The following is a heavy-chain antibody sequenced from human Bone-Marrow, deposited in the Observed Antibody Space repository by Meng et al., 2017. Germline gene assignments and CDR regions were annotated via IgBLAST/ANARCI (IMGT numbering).Heavy chain of an antibody. CDR3: ARSGIQLWLYY. CDR2: MNPNSGNT. V-gene: IGHV1-8*01. D-gene: IGHD5-18*01. Sequence: QVQSVHSGPDVKKPAASLTVSCNASGTTFTSYDINWVRQATGQGLEWMGWMNPNSGNTGYAQKFQGRVTMTRNTSISTAYMELSSLRSEDTAVYYCARSGIQLWLYYWGQGTLVTVSS. CDR1: GTTFTSYD. J-gene: IGHJ4*02.